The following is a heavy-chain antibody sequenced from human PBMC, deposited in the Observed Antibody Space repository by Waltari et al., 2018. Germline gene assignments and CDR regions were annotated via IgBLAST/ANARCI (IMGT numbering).Heavy chain of an antibody. Sequence: QVQLVQSGPEVQQPGASVKDSCEASGYIFTDYEINWVRQAPGQGCEWMGWMNPNSGNTGFAQKLQGRVTMTMNTPTSRAYIELRDLRSDDTAVYYCTRRREFFGPDYWGQGSLVTVSA. J-gene: IGHJ4*02. CDR1: GYIFTDYE. CDR3: TRRREFFGPDY. D-gene: IGHD3-3*01. V-gene: IGHV1-8*01. CDR2: MNPNSGNT.